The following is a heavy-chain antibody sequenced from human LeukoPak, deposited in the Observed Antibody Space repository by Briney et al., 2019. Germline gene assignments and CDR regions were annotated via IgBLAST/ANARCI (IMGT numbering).Heavy chain of an antibody. CDR2: IRYDGSNK. CDR3: AKDTTPPKAGFDP. CDR1: GFTFSSYG. Sequence: PGGSLRLSCPASGFTFSSYGMHWVRQAPGKGLEWVAFIRYDGSNKYYADSVKGRFTISRDNSKNTLYLQMNSLRAEDTAVYYCAKDTTPPKAGFDPWGQGTLVTVSS. D-gene: IGHD1-14*01. V-gene: IGHV3-30*02. J-gene: IGHJ5*02.